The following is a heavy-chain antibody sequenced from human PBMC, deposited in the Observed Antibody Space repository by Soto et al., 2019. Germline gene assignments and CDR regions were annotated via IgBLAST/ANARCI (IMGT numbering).Heavy chain of an antibody. D-gene: IGHD6-6*01. CDR2: MSYDGSTK. CDR3: AKVLRIAARHPLYYFYGMDV. V-gene: IGHV3-30*18. CDR1: RFTLSSYG. J-gene: IGHJ6*02. Sequence: QVQVMESGGGVVQPGGSLRLSCAASRFTLSSYGMHWVRQAPGKGLEWVALMSYDGSTKYYADSVKSRFTVSRDNSKNTLYLQMSSLRAEDTAVYYCAKVLRIAARHPLYYFYGMDVWGQGTTVTVSS.